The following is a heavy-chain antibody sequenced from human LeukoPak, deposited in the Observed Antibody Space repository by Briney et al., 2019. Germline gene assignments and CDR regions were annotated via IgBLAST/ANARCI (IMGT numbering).Heavy chain of an antibody. CDR3: TRKPNAPGYGMDV. CDR2: IWYDGSNI. J-gene: IGHJ6*02. V-gene: IGHV3-30*04. CDR1: GFSFSTYA. Sequence: PGGSLRLSCAASGFSFSTYAMHWVRQAPGKRLKWVAVIWYDGSNIYYADSVKGRFSISRDNSKNTLYLQMDSLRLEDTAVYYCTRKPNAPGYGMDVWGQGTTVTVSS. D-gene: IGHD1-1*01.